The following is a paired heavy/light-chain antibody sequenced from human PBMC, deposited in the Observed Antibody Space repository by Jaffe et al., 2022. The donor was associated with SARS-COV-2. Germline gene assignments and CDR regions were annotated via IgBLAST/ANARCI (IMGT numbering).Light chain of an antibody. Sequence: DIVMTQSPDSLAVSLGERATINCRSSQSILHSSINKSFLAWYQQKPGQAPRLLFYWASTRESGVPDRFSGGGSGTDFTLTISSLRAEDVAVYYCQQYYSTPYSFGQGTKLEIK. CDR1: QSILHSSINKSF. J-gene: IGKJ2*01. V-gene: IGKV4-1*01. CDR2: WAS. CDR3: QQYYSTPYS.
Heavy chain of an antibody. Sequence: EVQLVESGGGLIQPGGSLTLSCAASGFTFRNYWMSWVRQAPGKGLEWVANIKQDGSEKYSVDSVKGRFTISRDNAKSSLYLQMNSLRVEDTSIYYCARDYGYSSGRYGDAFDIWGQGTMVTVSS. D-gene: IGHD6-19*01. CDR3: ARDYGYSSGRYGDAFDI. J-gene: IGHJ3*02. CDR2: IKQDGSEK. CDR1: GFTFRNYW. V-gene: IGHV3-7*01.